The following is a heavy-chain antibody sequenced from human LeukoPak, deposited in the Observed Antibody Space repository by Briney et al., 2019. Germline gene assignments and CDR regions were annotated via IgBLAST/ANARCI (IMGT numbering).Heavy chain of an antibody. Sequence: GGSLRLSCVASGFTFNNYWMSWVRQAPGKGLEWVANINPDGTEKRYVDSVKGRFTISRDNAKNSLYLQMNSLRAEDTAVYYCARLYDGSAYHADHFDYWGQGTLVIVSS. CDR3: ARLYDGSAYHADHFDY. V-gene: IGHV3-7*01. J-gene: IGHJ4*02. CDR2: INPDGTEK. D-gene: IGHD3-22*01. CDR1: GFTFNNYW.